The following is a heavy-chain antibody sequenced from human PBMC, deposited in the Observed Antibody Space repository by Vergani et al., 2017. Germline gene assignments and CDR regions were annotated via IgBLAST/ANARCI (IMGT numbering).Heavy chain of an antibody. Sequence: QVQLQESGPGLVKPSQTLSLTCSVSGDSNSSGIYNWNWIRQHPGKGLEWIGYIYSTGSNHHNPSLRRRINMSVDTSKNHFSLKLNSVTAADTAMYYCARMVGYDEGDAFRIGYFDSWGPGILVTVSS. V-gene: IGHV4-31*03. D-gene: IGHD3-22*01. CDR1: GDSNSSGIYN. J-gene: IGHJ4*02. CDR2: IYSTGSN. CDR3: ARMVGYDEGDAFRIGYFDS.